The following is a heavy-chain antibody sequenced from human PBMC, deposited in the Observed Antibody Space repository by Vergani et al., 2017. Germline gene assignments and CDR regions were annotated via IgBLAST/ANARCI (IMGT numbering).Heavy chain of an antibody. J-gene: IGHJ4*02. D-gene: IGHD4-23*01. CDR2: INHSGST. CDR1: GASINNDFYY. CDR3: ARNYYGGNSFLR. V-gene: IGHV4-39*07. Sequence: QVQLQESGPGLVKPSQTLSLTCTVSGASINNDFYYWHWIRQPPGKGLEWIGEINHSGSTNYNPSLKSRVTISVDTSKNQFSLKLSSVTAADTAVYYCARNYYGGNSFLRWGQGTLVTVSS.